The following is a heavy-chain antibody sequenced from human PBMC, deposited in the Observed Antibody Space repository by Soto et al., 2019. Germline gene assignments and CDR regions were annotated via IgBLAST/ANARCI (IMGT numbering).Heavy chain of an antibody. V-gene: IGHV1-2*02. CDR2: INPNSGGT. Sequence: ASVKVSCKASGYTFSDYYMHWVRQAPGQGLEWMGWINPNSGGTNYAQKFRGRVTMTRDTSISTAYMELSRLRSDDTAMYYCARDMLQPQLLGWFDPWGQGTLVTVSS. CDR3: ARDMLQPQLLGWFDP. J-gene: IGHJ5*02. CDR1: GYTFSDYY. D-gene: IGHD6-6*01.